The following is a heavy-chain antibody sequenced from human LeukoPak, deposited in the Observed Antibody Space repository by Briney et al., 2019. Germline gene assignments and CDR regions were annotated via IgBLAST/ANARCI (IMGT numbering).Heavy chain of an antibody. J-gene: IGHJ4*02. CDR3: ARVGYDILTGYYLYYFDY. Sequence: ASVKVSCKASGYTFVGHGISWVRQAPGQGLEWIGWISAYNGDTDYAQNFQGRVIMTTDTSTSTAYMELRSLTSDDTAVYYCARVGYDILTGYYLYYFDYWGQGTLVTVSS. D-gene: IGHD3-9*01. CDR1: GYTFVGHG. V-gene: IGHV1-18*01. CDR2: ISAYNGDT.